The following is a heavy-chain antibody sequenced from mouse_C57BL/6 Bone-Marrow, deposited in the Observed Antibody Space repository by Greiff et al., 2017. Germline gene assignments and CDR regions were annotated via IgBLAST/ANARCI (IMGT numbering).Heavy chain of an antibody. CDR1: GYTFTSYW. V-gene: IGHV1-55*01. J-gene: IGHJ4*01. CDR3: ARRPNYYAMDY. CDR2: IYPGSGST. Sequence: VKLQQPGAELVKPGASVKMSCKASGYTFTSYWITWVKQRPGQGLEWIGDIYPGSGSTNYNEKFKSKATLTVDTSSSTAYMQLSSLTSEDSAAYYCARRPNYYAMDYWGQGTSVTVSS.